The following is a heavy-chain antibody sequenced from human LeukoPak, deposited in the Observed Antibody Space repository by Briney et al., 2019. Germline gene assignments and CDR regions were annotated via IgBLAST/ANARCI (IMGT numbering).Heavy chain of an antibody. D-gene: IGHD3-22*01. CDR1: GGSISSYY. J-gene: IGHJ4*02. CDR2: IYYSGST. Sequence: SETLSLTCTVSGGSISSYYWSWIRQPPGMGLEWIGYIYYSGSTNYNPSLKSRVTISVDTSKNQFSLKLSSVTAADTALYYCARVADLRLLPPLDHRGEATLVTDSS. CDR3: ARVADLRLLPPLDH. V-gene: IGHV4-59*01.